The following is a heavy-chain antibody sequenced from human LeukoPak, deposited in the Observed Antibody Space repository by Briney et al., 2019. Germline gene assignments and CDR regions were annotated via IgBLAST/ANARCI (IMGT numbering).Heavy chain of an antibody. Sequence: TSETLSLTCTVSGGSISSYYWSWIRQPPGKGLEWIGYIYYSGSTNYNPSLKSRVTISVDTSKNQFSLKLSSVTAADTAVYYCARVSAGVIGMKDVFDIWGQGTMVTVSS. CDR3: ARVSAGVIGMKDVFDI. CDR2: IYYSGST. V-gene: IGHV4-59*01. D-gene: IGHD3-16*02. CDR1: GGSISSYY. J-gene: IGHJ3*02.